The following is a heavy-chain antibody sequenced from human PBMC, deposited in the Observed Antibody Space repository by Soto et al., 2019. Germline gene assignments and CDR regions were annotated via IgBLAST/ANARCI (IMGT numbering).Heavy chain of an antibody. J-gene: IGHJ4*02. CDR2: IYHSGST. CDR1: GGSISSGGYS. CDR3: ARERLTGTTYYFDY. Sequence: PSETLSLTCAVSGGSISSGGYSWSWIRQPPGKGLEWIGYIYHSGSTYYNPSLKSRVTISVDRSKNQSSLKLSSVTAADTAVYYCARERLTGTTYYFDYWGQGTLVTVSP. D-gene: IGHD1-20*01. V-gene: IGHV4-30-2*01.